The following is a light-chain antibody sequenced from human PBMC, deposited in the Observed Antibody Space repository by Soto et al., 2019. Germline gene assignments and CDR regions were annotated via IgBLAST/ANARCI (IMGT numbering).Light chain of an antibody. V-gene: IGKV1-5*01. CDR3: QQYNSYS. CDR1: QTISSW. J-gene: IGKJ1*01. CDR2: HAS. Sequence: DIQMTQSPSTLSASVGDRVTITCRASQTISSWLAWYQQKPGKAPKVLIYHASNLQSGVPSRFSGSGSGTEFTLTISSLQPDDFATYYCQQYNSYSFGQGTKVDI.